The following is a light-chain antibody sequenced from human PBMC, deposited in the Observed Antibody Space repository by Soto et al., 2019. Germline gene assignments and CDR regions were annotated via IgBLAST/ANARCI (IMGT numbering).Light chain of an antibody. J-gene: IGKJ1*01. CDR1: QSISDT. V-gene: IGKV3-15*01. CDR3: QQYNNWPWT. Sequence: EIVMTQSPATLSVSPGGRATLSCRASQSISDTLAWYQQKPGQAPRLLIHGASTRATGFPARFSGSGSGTDFTLNISSYQSENFAVYYCQQYNNWPWTFGQGTKVDIK. CDR2: GAS.